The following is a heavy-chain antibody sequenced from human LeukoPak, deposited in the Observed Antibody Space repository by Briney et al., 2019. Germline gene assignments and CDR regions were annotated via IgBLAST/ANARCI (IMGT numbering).Heavy chain of an antibody. CDR1: GFTFSGFA. V-gene: IGHV3-23*01. CDR2: ISGSGDNT. CDR3: ARDRRYDFWSGRSDYYYYMDV. J-gene: IGHJ6*03. Sequence: GGSLRLSCAASGFTFSGFAMSWVRRTPGKGLEWVSGISGSGDNTLYADSVKGRFTISRDNAKNSLYLQMNSLRAEDTAVYYCARDRRYDFWSGRSDYYYYMDVWGKGTTVTVSS. D-gene: IGHD3-3*01.